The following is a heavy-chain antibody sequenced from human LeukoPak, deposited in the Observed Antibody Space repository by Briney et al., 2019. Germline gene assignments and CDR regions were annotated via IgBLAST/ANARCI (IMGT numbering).Heavy chain of an antibody. CDR3: AKGGLWSSGWSLFDC. CDR2: LSESGDKT. CDR1: GFTFSTYA. V-gene: IGHV3-23*01. D-gene: IGHD6-19*01. Sequence: GGSLRLSCAASGFTFSTYAMSWVRQAPGKGLDWVSALSESGDKTYYADSVRGRFTISRDNSKNTLYLQMNSLRAEDTALYYCAKGGLWSSGWSLFDCWGQGTLVTVSS. J-gene: IGHJ4*02.